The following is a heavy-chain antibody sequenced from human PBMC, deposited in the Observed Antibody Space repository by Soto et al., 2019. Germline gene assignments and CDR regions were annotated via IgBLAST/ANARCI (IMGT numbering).Heavy chain of an antibody. CDR3: AKDWGIAVAAH. J-gene: IGHJ4*02. V-gene: IGHV3-30*18. CDR2: ISHDGGNK. Sequence: QVQLVESGGGVVQPGGALRLSCAASGFTFSSTGMHWVRQAPGKGLEWVAVISHDGGNKYYGDSVKGRFTISRDNSKNTVYLQMNSLRADDTAVYYCAKDWGIAVAAHWGQGTLVTVSS. CDR1: GFTFSSTG. D-gene: IGHD6-19*01.